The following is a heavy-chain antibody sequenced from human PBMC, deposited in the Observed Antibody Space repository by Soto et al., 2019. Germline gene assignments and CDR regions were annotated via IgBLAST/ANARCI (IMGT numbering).Heavy chain of an antibody. CDR3: AKTHNIVVVPAGCWFDP. Sequence: PGGSLRLSCAASGFTFSSYAMSWVRQAPGKGLEWVSAISGSGGSTYYADSVKGRFTISRDNSKNTLYLQMNSLRAEDTAVYYCAKTHNIVVVPAGCWFDPWGQGTLVTVSS. D-gene: IGHD2-2*01. CDR2: ISGSGGST. CDR1: GFTFSSYA. J-gene: IGHJ5*02. V-gene: IGHV3-23*01.